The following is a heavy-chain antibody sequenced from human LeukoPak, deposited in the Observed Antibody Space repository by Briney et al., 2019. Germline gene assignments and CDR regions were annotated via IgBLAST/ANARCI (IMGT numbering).Heavy chain of an antibody. V-gene: IGHV3-7*01. J-gene: IGHJ6*03. CDR3: ARDNIVVVPAATVYYYYYMDV. CDR1: GFSFNSYW. D-gene: IGHD2-2*01. Sequence: GGSLRLSCAASGFSFNSYWMTWVRQAPGRGLEWVANINPAGSDTYYVDPVKGRFTISRDNAKNSLYLQMNSLRAEDTAVYYCARDNIVVVPAATVYYYYYMDVWGKGTTVTVSS. CDR2: INPAGSDT.